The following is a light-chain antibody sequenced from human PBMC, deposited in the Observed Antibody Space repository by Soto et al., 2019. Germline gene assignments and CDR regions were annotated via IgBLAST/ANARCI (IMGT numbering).Light chain of an antibody. J-gene: IGKJ2*01. CDR2: GAS. Sequence: EVVLTQSPATLSVSPGDRATLSCRASQSVSRNLAWYQQKPGQAPRLLIYGASTRATGVPARFSGSGSATAFTLSISSLQSEDVAVYYCQQYGDWPPETFGQGTKLKI. CDR3: QQYGDWPPET. V-gene: IGKV3-15*01. CDR1: QSVSRN.